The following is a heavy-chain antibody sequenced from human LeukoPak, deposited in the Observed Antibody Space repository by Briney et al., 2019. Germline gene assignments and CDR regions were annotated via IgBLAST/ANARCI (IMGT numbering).Heavy chain of an antibody. Sequence: SETLSLTCTVSGGSISSGDYYWSWIRQPPGKGLEWIGYIYYSGSTNYNPSLKSRVTISVDTSKNQFSLKLSSVTAADTAVYYCARAYYYGSGSYGFDIWGQGTMVTVSS. CDR1: GGSISSGDYY. J-gene: IGHJ3*02. D-gene: IGHD3-10*01. CDR3: ARAYYYGSGSYGFDI. V-gene: IGHV4-61*08. CDR2: IYYSGST.